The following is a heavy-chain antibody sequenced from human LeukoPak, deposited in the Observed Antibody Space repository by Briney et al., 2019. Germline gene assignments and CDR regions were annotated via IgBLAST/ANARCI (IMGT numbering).Heavy chain of an antibody. CDR1: GFTFSNYW. J-gene: IGHJ4*02. CDR2: INNDGSFT. CDR3: ARAKTLYGGISDY. V-gene: IGHV3-74*01. D-gene: IGHD4-23*01. Sequence: GGSLRLSCAASGFTFSNYWMHWVRQVPGKGLVWVSRINNDGSFTTYADSVKGRFTISRDNAKNTLYLQMNSLRAEDTAVYYCARAKTLYGGISDYWGQGTLVTVSS.